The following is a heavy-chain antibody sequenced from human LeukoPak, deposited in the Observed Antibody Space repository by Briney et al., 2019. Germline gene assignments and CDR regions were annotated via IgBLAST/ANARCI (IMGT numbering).Heavy chain of an antibody. CDR1: GYSFTSYW. D-gene: IGHD3-10*01. Sequence: GESLKISCKGSGYSFTSYWIGWVRQMPGKGLEWMGIIYPGDSDTRYSPSFQGQVTISADKSISTAYLQWSSLKASDTAMYYCARHAYYYGSGSSYYYFDYWGQGTLVTVSS. V-gene: IGHV5-51*01. CDR2: IYPGDSDT. CDR3: ARHAYYYGSGSSYYYFDY. J-gene: IGHJ4*02.